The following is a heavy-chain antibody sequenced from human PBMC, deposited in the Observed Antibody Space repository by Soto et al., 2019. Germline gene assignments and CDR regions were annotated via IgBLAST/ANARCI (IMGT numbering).Heavy chain of an antibody. CDR2: INPKSGGT. CDR3: ARGDSTDCSNGVCSFFYNHDMDV. J-gene: IGHJ6*02. CDR1: GYSFTDYH. V-gene: IGHV1-2*04. Sequence: SVKVSFKASGYSFTDYHIHWVRQGPGQGLEWVGRINPKSGGTSTAQKFQGWVTMTTDTSISTASMELTRLTSDDTAIYYCARGDSTDCSNGVCSFFYNHDMDVWGQGTTVTVS. D-gene: IGHD2-8*01.